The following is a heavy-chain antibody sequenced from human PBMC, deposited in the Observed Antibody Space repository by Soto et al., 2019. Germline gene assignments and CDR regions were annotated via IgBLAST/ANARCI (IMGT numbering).Heavy chain of an antibody. J-gene: IGHJ6*02. V-gene: IGHV1-69*13. Sequence: GASVKVSCKASGGTFSSYAINWVRQAPGQGLEWMGGIIPSFGTANYAQKFQGRVTITADESTSTAYMELSSLRSEDTAVYYCARGRVTTYLYGMDVWGQGTTVTVSS. CDR2: IIPSFGTA. D-gene: IGHD3-3*01. CDR1: GGTFSSYA. CDR3: ARGRVTTYLYGMDV.